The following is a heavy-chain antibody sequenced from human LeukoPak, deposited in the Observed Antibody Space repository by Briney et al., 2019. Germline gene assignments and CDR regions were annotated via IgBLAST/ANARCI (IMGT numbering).Heavy chain of an antibody. CDR3: ARDARIAYCGGDCYSGFDY. Sequence: KPGGSLRLSCAASGFTFSSYSINWVRQAPGKGLEWVSSISSSSSYIYYAGSVKGRFTISRDNAKNSLYLQMNSLRAEDTAVYYCARDARIAYCGGDCYSGFDYWGQGTLVTVSS. D-gene: IGHD2-21*02. V-gene: IGHV3-21*01. CDR1: GFTFSSYS. J-gene: IGHJ4*02. CDR2: ISSSSSYI.